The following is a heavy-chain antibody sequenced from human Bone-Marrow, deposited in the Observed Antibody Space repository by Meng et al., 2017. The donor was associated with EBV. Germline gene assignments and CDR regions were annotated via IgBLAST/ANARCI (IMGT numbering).Heavy chain of an antibody. Sequence: VQLVQSGADVKKPGASVKVSCKASGYTFTSYGISWVRQAPGQWLEWMGWISAYNAHTNYAQKLQGRVTMTTDTSTRTTYMELRSLRSDDTAVYYCARDADYGSRSYGVLIDYWGQGTLVTVSS. V-gene: IGHV1-18*01. CDR3: ARDADYGSRSYGVLIDY. CDR1: GYTFTSYG. CDR2: ISAYNAHT. D-gene: IGHD3-10*01. J-gene: IGHJ4*02.